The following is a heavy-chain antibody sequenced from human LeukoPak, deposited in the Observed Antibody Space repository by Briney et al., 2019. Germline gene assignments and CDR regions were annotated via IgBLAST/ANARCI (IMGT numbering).Heavy chain of an antibody. CDR1: GGSISSSDYY. V-gene: IGHV4-39*07. Sequence: PSETLSLTCTVSGGSISSSDYYWGWIRQPPGKGLEWIGSISYSGSTYSNPSLKSRVTISVDTSKNQFSLKLSSVTAADTAVYYCARFRPYDYGDYGWFDPWGQGTLVTVSS. D-gene: IGHD4-17*01. J-gene: IGHJ5*02. CDR2: ISYSGST. CDR3: ARFRPYDYGDYGWFDP.